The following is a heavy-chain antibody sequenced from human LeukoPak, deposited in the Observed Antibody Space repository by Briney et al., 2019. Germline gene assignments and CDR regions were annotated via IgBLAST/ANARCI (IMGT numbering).Heavy chain of an antibody. CDR2: MNPNSGNT. CDR3: ARCSLLLWFRELQTNGMDV. Sequence: ASVKVSCKASGYTFTSYDINWVRQATGQGLEWMGWMNPNSGNTGYAQKFQGRVTMTRNTSISTAYMELSSLRSEDTAVYYCARCSLLLWFRELQTNGMDVWGQGTTVTVSS. J-gene: IGHJ6*02. D-gene: IGHD3-10*01. CDR1: GYTFTSYD. V-gene: IGHV1-8*01.